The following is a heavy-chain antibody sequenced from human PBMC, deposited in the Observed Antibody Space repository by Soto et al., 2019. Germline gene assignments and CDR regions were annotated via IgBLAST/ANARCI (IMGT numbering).Heavy chain of an antibody. CDR2: IKSKTDGGTT. V-gene: IGHV3-15*07. J-gene: IGHJ6*02. CDR1: GFTFSNAW. Sequence: PGGSLRLSCAASGFTFSNAWMNWVRQAPGKGLEWVGRIKSKTDGGTTDYAAPVKGRFTISRDDSKNTLYLQMNSLKTEDTAVYYCTSYYDFWSGYYPLEPMDVWGQGTTVTVSS. CDR3: TSYYDFWSGYYPLEPMDV. D-gene: IGHD3-3*01.